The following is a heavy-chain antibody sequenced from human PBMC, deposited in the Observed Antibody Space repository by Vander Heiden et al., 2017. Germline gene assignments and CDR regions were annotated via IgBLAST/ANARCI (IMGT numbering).Heavy chain of an antibody. CDR2: INPNSGGT. Sequence: QVQLVQSGAEVKKPGASVKVSCKASGYTFTGYYMHWVRQAPGQGLEWMGWINPNSGGTNYAQKCQGRVTMTRDTSISTAYMELSRLRYEETEVYYCAASPSPPQMVYYYSGMDVWGQVTTVTVS. J-gene: IGHJ6*02. V-gene: IGHV1-2*02. CDR1: GYTFTGYY. CDR3: AASPSPPQMVYYYSGMDV. D-gene: IGHD2-8*01.